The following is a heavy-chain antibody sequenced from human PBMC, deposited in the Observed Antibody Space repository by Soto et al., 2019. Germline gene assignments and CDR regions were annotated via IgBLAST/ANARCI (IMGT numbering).Heavy chain of an antibody. CDR1: GGPISSGDYY. J-gene: IGHJ4*02. CDR2: IYYSGST. Sequence: PSETLSLTCTVSGGPISSGDYYWSWIRQPPGKGLEWIGYIYYSGSTYYNPSLKSRVTISVDTSKNQFSLKLSSVTAADTAVYYCARCNDYGGNPPGYFDYWGQGTLVTVSS. D-gene: IGHD4-17*01. V-gene: IGHV4-30-4*01. CDR3: ARCNDYGGNPPGYFDY.